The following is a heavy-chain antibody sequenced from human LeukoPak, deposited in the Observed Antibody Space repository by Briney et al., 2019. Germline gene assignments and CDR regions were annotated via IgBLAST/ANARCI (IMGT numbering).Heavy chain of an antibody. CDR3: ARYDFGSGSYSPHFDY. CDR2: VYYRGST. V-gene: IGHV4-39*01. Sequence: PSETLSLTCTVSGASITSSSYYWGWIRQPQGKGLEWIGSVYYRGSTYYNPSLRSLVTISINTSNNQFSLKLSSVTAADTAVYYCARYDFGSGSYSPHFDYRGQGTLVTVSS. CDR1: GASITSSSYY. J-gene: IGHJ4*02. D-gene: IGHD3-10*01.